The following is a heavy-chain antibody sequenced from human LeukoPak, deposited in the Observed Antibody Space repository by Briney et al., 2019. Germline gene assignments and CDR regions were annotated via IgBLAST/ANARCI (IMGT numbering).Heavy chain of an antibody. D-gene: IGHD6-13*01. Sequence: SETLSLTCTVSGGSISSYYWSWIRQPPGKGLEWIGYIYYSGSTNYNPSLKSRVTISVDTSKNQFSLKLSSVTAADTAVYYCARERQQLVGGWFDPWGQGTLVTVSS. CDR1: GGSISSYY. V-gene: IGHV4-59*12. CDR3: ARERQQLVGGWFDP. CDR2: IYYSGST. J-gene: IGHJ5*02.